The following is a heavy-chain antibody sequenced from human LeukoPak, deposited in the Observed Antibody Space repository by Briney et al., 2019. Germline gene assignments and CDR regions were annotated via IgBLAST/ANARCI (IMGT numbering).Heavy chain of an antibody. D-gene: IGHD3-22*01. J-gene: IGHJ4*02. V-gene: IGHV1-2*02. CDR3: ARAEYYYDSSGLKELPFDY. CDR2: INPNSGGT. Sequence: ASVKVSCKASEYTFTGYYMNWVRQAPGQGLEWMGWINPNSGGTNYAQKFQGRVTMTRDTSISTAYMELSGLRSDDTAVYYCARAEYYYDSSGLKELPFDYWGQGTLVTVSS. CDR1: EYTFTGYY.